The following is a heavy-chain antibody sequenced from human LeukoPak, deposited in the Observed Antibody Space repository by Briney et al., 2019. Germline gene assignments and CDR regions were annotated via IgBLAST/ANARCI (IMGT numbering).Heavy chain of an antibody. CDR1: GGSISSGGYS. V-gene: IGHV4-30-2*01. CDR2: IYHSGST. D-gene: IGHD3-9*01. Sequence: SQTLSLTCAVSGGSISSGGYSWSWIRQPPGKGLEWIGYIYHSGSTYYNPSLKSRVTISVDRSKNQFSLKLSSVTAADTAVYYCARDSIQYDILTGYYSSNWFDPWGQGTLVTVSS. CDR3: ARDSIQYDILTGYYSSNWFDP. J-gene: IGHJ5*02.